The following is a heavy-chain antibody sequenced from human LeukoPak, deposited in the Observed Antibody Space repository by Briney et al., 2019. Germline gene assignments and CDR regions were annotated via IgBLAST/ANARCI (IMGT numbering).Heavy chain of an antibody. CDR2: IRYDGSNK. J-gene: IGHJ4*02. D-gene: IGHD1-26*01. CDR1: GFTFSSYG. Sequence: GGSLRLSCAASGFTFSSYGMHWVRQAPGKGLEWVAFIRYDGSNKYYADSVKGRFTISRDNSKNTLYLQMNSLRAEDTAVYYCAKDPSIVEPTPSGRGGQGTLVTVSP. V-gene: IGHV3-30*02. CDR3: AKDPSIVEPTPSGR.